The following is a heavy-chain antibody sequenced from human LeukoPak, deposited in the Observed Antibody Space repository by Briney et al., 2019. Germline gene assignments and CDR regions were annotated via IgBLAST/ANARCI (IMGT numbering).Heavy chain of an antibody. Sequence: SCKXXXXTFXXYAISWVRQAPGQGLEWMGRIIPILGIANYAQKFQGRVTITADKSTSTAYMELSSLRSEDTAVYYCARGGGYGDYRGFDYWGQGTLVTVSS. V-gene: IGHV1-69*04. CDR1: XXTFXXYA. J-gene: IGHJ4*02. D-gene: IGHD4-17*01. CDR2: IIPILGIA. CDR3: ARGGGYGDYRGFDY.